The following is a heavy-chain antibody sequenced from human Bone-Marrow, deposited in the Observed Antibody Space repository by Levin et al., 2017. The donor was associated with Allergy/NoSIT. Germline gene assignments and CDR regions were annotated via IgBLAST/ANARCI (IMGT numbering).Heavy chain of an antibody. CDR1: GFTFSSYA. CDR3: AKDQGAMVRGVIGY. Sequence: GGSLRLSCAASGFTFSSYAMSWVRQAPGKGLEWVSAISGSGGTTYYADSVKGRFTISRDNSKNTLYLQMNSLRAEDTAVYYCAKDQGAMVRGVIGYWGQGTLVTVSS. V-gene: IGHV3-23*01. J-gene: IGHJ4*02. D-gene: IGHD3-10*01. CDR2: ISGSGGTT.